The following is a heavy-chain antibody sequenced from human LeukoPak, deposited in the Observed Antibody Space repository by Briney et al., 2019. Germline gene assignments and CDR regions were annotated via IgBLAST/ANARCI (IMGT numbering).Heavy chain of an antibody. Sequence: GESLKISCKGSGSSFTSYWIGWVRQMPGKGLEWMGIIYPGESDTKYSPSFQGQVTISADKSISTAYLQWGSLKASDTAMYYCARTHSNYMIDYWGQGTLVTVSS. CDR1: GSSFTSYW. CDR2: IYPGESDT. V-gene: IGHV5-51*01. CDR3: ARTHSNYMIDY. J-gene: IGHJ4*02. D-gene: IGHD4-11*01.